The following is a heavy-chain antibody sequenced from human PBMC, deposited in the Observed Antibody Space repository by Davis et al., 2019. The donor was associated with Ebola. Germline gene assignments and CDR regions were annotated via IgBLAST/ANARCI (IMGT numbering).Heavy chain of an antibody. CDR1: AYTFSSYG. V-gene: IGHV1-18*01. Sequence: ASVKVSCKAFAYTFSSYGLCWVRQAPGQGLEWMGWINTYNGNTNYAESFQGRVTMTTDTSTSTAYVELRSLRADDTAVYYCARDLSYSYYYHYYGMDVWGQGTTVTVSS. J-gene: IGHJ6*02. D-gene: IGHD3-10*01. CDR2: INTYNGNT. CDR3: ARDLSYSYYYHYYGMDV.